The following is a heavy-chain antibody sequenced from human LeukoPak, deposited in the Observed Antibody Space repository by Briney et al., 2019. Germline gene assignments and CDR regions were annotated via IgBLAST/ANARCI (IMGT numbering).Heavy chain of an antibody. V-gene: IGHV1-69*02. Sequence: SVKVSCKASGGTFSSYTISWVRLAPGQGLEWMGRIIPILGIENYAQKFQGRVTITVDKSTSTAYMELSSLRSEDTAVYYCAQTFRICSSTSCSKPLDYWGQGTLVTVSS. J-gene: IGHJ4*02. CDR3: AQTFRICSSTSCSKPLDY. CDR1: GGTFSSYT. D-gene: IGHD2-2*01. CDR2: IIPILGIE.